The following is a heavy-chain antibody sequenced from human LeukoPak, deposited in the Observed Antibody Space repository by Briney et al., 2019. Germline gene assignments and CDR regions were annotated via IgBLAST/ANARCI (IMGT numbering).Heavy chain of an antibody. CDR3: ARTSSTTSSIDY. CDR2: IYYSGSI. Sequence: SQTLSLTCTVSGASISSGGYYWSWIRQRPGKGLVWIGYIYYSGSIYYNSTLPSLKCRVTISVDTSKNQFSLKLSSVTAADTAVYYCARTSSTTSSIDYWGQGTLVTVSS. J-gene: IGHJ4*02. V-gene: IGHV4-31*03. D-gene: IGHD2-2*01. CDR1: GASISSGGYY.